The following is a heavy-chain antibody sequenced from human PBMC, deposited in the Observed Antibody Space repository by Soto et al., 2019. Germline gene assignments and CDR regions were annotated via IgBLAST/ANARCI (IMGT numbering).Heavy chain of an antibody. Sequence: GGSMRLSCAASGFTFSTYSMNWVRQAPGKGLEWVSSISTSSSYIYYADSVKGRFTISRDNAKNSLFLQMNSLRVEDTAVYYCTRDPQFGYHYDSSEVHWGQGTLVTVSS. CDR2: ISTSSSYI. CDR1: GFTFSTYS. J-gene: IGHJ4*02. CDR3: TRDPQFGYHYDSSEVH. D-gene: IGHD3-22*01. V-gene: IGHV3-21*01.